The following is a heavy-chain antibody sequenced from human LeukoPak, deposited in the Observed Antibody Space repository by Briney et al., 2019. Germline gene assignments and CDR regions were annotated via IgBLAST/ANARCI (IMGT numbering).Heavy chain of an antibody. J-gene: IGHJ4*02. Sequence: GASVKVSCKASGYTFTSYGISWVRRAPGQGLEWMGWISAYNGNTNYAQKLQGRVTMTTDTSTSTACMELRSLRSDDTAVYYCARDGSGSGRPYYGYWGQGTLVSASS. V-gene: IGHV1-18*01. CDR1: GYTFTSYG. CDR3: ARDGSGSGRPYYGY. CDR2: ISAYNGNT. D-gene: IGHD3-10*01.